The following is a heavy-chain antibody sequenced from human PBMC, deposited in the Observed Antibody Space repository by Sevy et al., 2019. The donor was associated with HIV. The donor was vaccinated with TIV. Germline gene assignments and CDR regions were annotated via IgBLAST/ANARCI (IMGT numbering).Heavy chain of an antibody. Sequence: GGSLRLSCAASGFSLRSYAMSWVRQAPGKGLEWVSFISGSGGSTYYADSVKGRFTISRDNSKKTLYMQMNSLRVEDTAVYYCAIDVWFGELSGLYYYYGMDVWGQGTTVTVSS. V-gene: IGHV3-23*01. CDR3: AIDVWFGELSGLYYYYGMDV. CDR2: ISGSGGST. J-gene: IGHJ6*02. D-gene: IGHD3-10*01. CDR1: GFSLRSYA.